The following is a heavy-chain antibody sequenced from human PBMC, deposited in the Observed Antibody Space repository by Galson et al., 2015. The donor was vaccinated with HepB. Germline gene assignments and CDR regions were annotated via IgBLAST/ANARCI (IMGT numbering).Heavy chain of an antibody. CDR2: IKQDGSEQ. Sequence: SLRLSCAASGFIISSYWMTWVRQAPGKGLKWVGNIKQDGSEQYYVDSVKGRFTISRDNAKNSLYLQMNSLRAEDTAVYYCARAARDSAYGLDVWGQGTTVTVSS. J-gene: IGHJ6*02. D-gene: IGHD4-11*01. CDR3: ARAARDSAYGLDV. CDR1: GFIISSYW. V-gene: IGHV3-7*03.